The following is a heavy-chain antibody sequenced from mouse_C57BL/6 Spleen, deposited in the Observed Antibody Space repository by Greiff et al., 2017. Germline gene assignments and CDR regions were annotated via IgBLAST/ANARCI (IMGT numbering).Heavy chain of an antibody. J-gene: IGHJ3*01. V-gene: IGHV1-15*01. CDR3: TRGAQATFAY. CDR2: IDPETGGT. CDR1: GYTFTDYE. Sequence: QVQLQQSGAELVRPGASVTLSCKASGYTFTDYEMHWVKQTPVHGLEWIGAIDPETGGTAYNQKFKGKAILTADKSSSTAYMELRSLTSEDSAVYYCTRGAQATFAYWGQGTLVTVSA. D-gene: IGHD3-2*02.